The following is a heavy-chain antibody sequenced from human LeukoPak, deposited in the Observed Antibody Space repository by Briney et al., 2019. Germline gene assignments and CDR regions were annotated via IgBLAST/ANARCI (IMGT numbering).Heavy chain of an antibody. CDR2: ISPAGGST. J-gene: IGHJ4*02. CDR1: GYTFTNYY. V-gene: IGHV1-46*01. Sequence: ASVKVSCKASGYTFTNYYIHWVRQAPGQGLEWMGIISPAGGSTGYAQKFQGRVTMTRDTSTSTVYMELSSLRSEDTAVYYCARYNGDLTGGFDYWGQGTLVTVSS. D-gene: IGHD4-17*01. CDR3: ARYNGDLTGGFDY.